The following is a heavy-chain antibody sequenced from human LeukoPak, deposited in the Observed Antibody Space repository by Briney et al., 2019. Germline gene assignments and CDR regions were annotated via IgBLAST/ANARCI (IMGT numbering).Heavy chain of an antibody. V-gene: IGHV3-48*04. CDR1: GFSFNNNS. CDR3: ARGYCGGDCYDPLYFDD. Sequence: GASLRLSCAASGFSFNNNSLYWVRRAPGPGLEWVSFISSSCGTIFYADSVKGRFTICRDNAKISLYLQMNSLRAEDTAVYYCARGYCGGDCYDPLYFDDWGQGTLVTVSS. J-gene: IGHJ4*02. CDR2: ISSSCGTI. D-gene: IGHD2-21*02.